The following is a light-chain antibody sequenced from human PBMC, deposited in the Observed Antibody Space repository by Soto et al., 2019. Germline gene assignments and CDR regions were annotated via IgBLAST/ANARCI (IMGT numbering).Light chain of an antibody. CDR2: GAS. CDR1: QSVTSN. J-gene: IGKJ2*02. Sequence: DMVMTQSPATLSVSPGDRATISCWASQSVTSNLSWYQQKPGQAPRLLIYGASTRALGIPARFSGSGSGTEFTLTTSNQQSADYVGYYCHQYNNWPSCTFGQGTKLEIK. CDR3: HQYNNWPSCT. V-gene: IGKV3-15*01.